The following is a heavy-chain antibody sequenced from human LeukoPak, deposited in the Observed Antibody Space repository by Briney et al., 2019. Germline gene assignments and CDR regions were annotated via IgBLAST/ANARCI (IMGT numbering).Heavy chain of an antibody. V-gene: IGHV1-18*01. Sequence: ASVKVSCKASGYTFTSYGISWVRQAPGQGLEWMGWISAYNGNTNYAQKLQGRVTMTTDTSTSTAYMELRSLRSDDTAVYYCARDVNDLVRSPYYYGMDVWGQGTTVTVSS. D-gene: IGHD6-13*01. CDR3: ARDVNDLVRSPYYYGMDV. J-gene: IGHJ6*02. CDR1: GYTFTSYG. CDR2: ISAYNGNT.